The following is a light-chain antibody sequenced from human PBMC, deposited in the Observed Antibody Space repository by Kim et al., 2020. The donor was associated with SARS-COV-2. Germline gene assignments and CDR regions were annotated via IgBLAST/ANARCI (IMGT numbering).Light chain of an antibody. J-gene: IGKJ2*01. CDR2: GAS. CDR3: QQYNDWRHT. CDR1: QSVGSS. V-gene: IGKV3-15*01. Sequence: SVSPGERATLSGRASQSVGSSLAWYQQKPGQAPRLIVYGASTRATGIPARFSGSGSGTHFTLTINSLQSEDSAVYHCQQYNDWRHTFGQGTKLEI.